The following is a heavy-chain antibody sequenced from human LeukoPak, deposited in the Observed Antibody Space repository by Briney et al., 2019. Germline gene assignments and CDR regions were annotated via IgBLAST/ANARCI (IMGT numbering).Heavy chain of an antibody. D-gene: IGHD3-22*01. Sequence: PSETLSLTCTVSGGSISSGDYYWSWIRQPPGKGLEWIGYIYYSGSTYYNPSLKSRVTISVDTSKNQFSLKLSSVTAADTAVYYCARKSDYYDSSGYSDAFDIWGQGTMVTVSS. CDR3: ARKSDYYDSSGYSDAFDI. V-gene: IGHV4-30-4*01. CDR1: GGSISSGDYY. CDR2: IYYSGST. J-gene: IGHJ3*02.